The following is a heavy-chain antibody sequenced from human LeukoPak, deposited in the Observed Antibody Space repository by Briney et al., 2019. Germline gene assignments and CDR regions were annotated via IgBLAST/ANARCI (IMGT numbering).Heavy chain of an antibody. CDR3: AKTTIFGVVMRGYYFHY. CDR1: GFTFSSYA. D-gene: IGHD3-3*01. Sequence: GGSLRLSCAASGFTFSSYAMSWVRQAPGKGLEWVSAISGSGGSTYYADSVKGRFTISRDNSKNTLYLQMNSLRAEDTAVYYCAKTTIFGVVMRGYYFHYWGQGTLVTVSS. CDR2: ISGSGGST. V-gene: IGHV3-23*01. J-gene: IGHJ4*02.